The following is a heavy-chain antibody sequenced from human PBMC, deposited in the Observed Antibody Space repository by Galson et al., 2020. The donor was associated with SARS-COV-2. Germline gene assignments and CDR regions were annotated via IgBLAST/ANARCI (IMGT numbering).Heavy chain of an antibody. V-gene: IGHV1-8*01. J-gene: IGHJ4*02. D-gene: IGHD3-22*01. CDR1: GYTFTSYD. CDR3: ARRSDYYDSSTYYY. CDR2: MNPNSGNT. Sequence: ASVKVSCKASGYTFTSYDINWVRQATGQGLEWMGWMNPNSGNTGYAQKFQGRVIMTRDTSISTAYLELSSRTSEDTAVYYCARRSDYYDSSTYYYWGQGTLVAVSP.